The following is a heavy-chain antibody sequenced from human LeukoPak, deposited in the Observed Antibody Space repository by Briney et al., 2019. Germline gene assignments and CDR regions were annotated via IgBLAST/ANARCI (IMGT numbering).Heavy chain of an antibody. CDR3: ARVYGDFGYFDY. Sequence: ASVKVSRKASGYTFTSYGISWVLQAPGQGLEWMGWISAYNGNTNYAQKLQGRVTMTTDTSTSTAYMELRSLRSDDTAVYYCARVYGDFGYFDYWGQGTLVTVSS. J-gene: IGHJ4*02. CDR2: ISAYNGNT. D-gene: IGHD4-17*01. CDR1: GYTFTSYG. V-gene: IGHV1-18*01.